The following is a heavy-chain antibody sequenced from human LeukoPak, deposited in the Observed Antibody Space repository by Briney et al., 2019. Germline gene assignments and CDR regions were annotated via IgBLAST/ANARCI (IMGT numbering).Heavy chain of an antibody. V-gene: IGHV4-30-2*01. D-gene: IGHD3-10*01. CDR1: GGSISSYT. CDR3: AKSGGSGSYYNRDDAFDI. CDR2: IYHSGST. J-gene: IGHJ3*02. Sequence: SETLSLTCTVSGGSISSYTWSWIRQPLGKGLEWIGYIYHSGSTYYNPSLKSRVTISVDRSKNQFSLKLSSVTAADTAVYYCAKSGGSGSYYNRDDAFDIWGQGTMVTVSS.